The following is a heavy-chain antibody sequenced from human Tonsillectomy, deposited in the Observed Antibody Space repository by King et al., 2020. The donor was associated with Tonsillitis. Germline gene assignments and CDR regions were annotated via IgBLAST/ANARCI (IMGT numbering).Heavy chain of an antibody. Sequence: VQLVESGGGLVQPGRSLRLSCAASGFTFDDYAMHWVRQAPGKGLEWVSGIRWNSGNIGYADSVKGRFTISRDNAKNSLYLQMNRLRGEDTALYYCAKGDSSGWSRLYYYYGMDVWGQGTTVTVSS. D-gene: IGHD6-19*01. J-gene: IGHJ6*02. CDR2: IRWNSGNI. CDR3: AKGDSSGWSRLYYYYGMDV. V-gene: IGHV3-9*01. CDR1: GFTFDDYA.